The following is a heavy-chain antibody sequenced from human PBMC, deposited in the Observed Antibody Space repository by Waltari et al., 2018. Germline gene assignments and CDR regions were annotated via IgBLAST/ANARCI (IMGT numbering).Heavy chain of an antibody. J-gene: IGHJ4*02. V-gene: IGHV3-23*01. CDR3: AAYSGISSSFEY. CDR2: ISGDGADS. Sequence: VQLLESGGGLVQPGGSLRLSCAASGFTFSNYGMNWVRQAPGEGMEWVSAISGDGADSVYGDSVKGRFTISRDNSESTLRLQMHSLRTEDTAIYFCAAYSGISSSFEYWGQGTLVTVSS. D-gene: IGHD3-10*01. CDR1: GFTFSNYG.